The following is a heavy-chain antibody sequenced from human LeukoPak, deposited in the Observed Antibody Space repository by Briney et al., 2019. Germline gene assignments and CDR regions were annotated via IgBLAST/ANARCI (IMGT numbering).Heavy chain of an antibody. J-gene: IGHJ4*02. CDR1: GFTFSSYA. CDR3: ARDHWELEGSDY. D-gene: IGHD1-26*01. CDR2: IKQDGSEK. V-gene: IGHV3-7*01. Sequence: QAGGSLRLSCAASGFTFSSYAMSWVRQAPGKGLEWVANIKQDGSEKYYVDSVKGRFTISRDNAKNSLYLQMNSLRAEDTAVYYCARDHWELEGSDYWGQGTLVTVSS.